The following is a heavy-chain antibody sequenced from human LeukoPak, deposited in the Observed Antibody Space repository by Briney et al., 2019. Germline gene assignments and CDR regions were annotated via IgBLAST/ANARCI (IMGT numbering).Heavy chain of an antibody. V-gene: IGHV3-23*01. Sequence: GGSLRLSCAASGFDFGRHVMNWVRQAPGKGLEWVSGISGSGDSVYYADSMKGRLTISRDSYKNTLSLQMDSLRAEDTAVYYCARSPLIRESYGDKIVKFDYWGQGTLVTVSS. J-gene: IGHJ4*02. CDR2: ISGSGDSV. CDR1: GFDFGRHV. CDR3: ARSPLIRESYGDKIVKFDY. D-gene: IGHD4-17*01.